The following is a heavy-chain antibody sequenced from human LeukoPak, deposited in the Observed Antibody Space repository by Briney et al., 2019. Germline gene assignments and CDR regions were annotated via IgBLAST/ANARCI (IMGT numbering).Heavy chain of an antibody. D-gene: IGHD2-15*01. CDR1: GGSISSYY. CDR3: ARGRPYSYNWFDP. J-gene: IGHJ5*02. Sequence: TLSLTCTVSGGSISSYYWSWIRQLPGKGLEWIGYIYTSGSTNYNPSLKSRVTISVDTSKNQFSLKLSSVTAADTAVYYCARGRPYSYNWFDPWGQGTLVTVSS. V-gene: IGHV4-4*09. CDR2: IYTSGST.